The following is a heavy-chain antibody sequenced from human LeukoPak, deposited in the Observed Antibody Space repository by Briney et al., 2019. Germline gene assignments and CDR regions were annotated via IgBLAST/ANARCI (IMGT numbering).Heavy chain of an antibody. Sequence: PGGSLRLSCAASGFTFDDYAMHWVRQAPGKGLEWVSGISWNSGSIGYADSVKGRFTISRDNAKNSLYLQMNSLRAEDTALYYCARAVGRDSGAFDIWGQGTMVTVSS. CDR1: GFTFDDYA. J-gene: IGHJ3*02. V-gene: IGHV3-9*01. CDR3: ARAVGRDSGAFDI. CDR2: ISWNSGSI. D-gene: IGHD2-21*02.